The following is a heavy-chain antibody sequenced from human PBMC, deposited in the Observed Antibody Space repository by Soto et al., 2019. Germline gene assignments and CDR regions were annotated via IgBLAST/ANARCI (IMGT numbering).Heavy chain of an antibody. CDR3: ARDLGIAAAGPSDDY. D-gene: IGHD6-13*01. J-gene: IGHJ4*02. CDR2: IIPILGIA. Sequence: QVQLVQSGAEVKKPGSSVKVSCKASGGTFSSYTISWVRQAPGQGLEWMGRIIPILGIANYAQKFQGRVTITADKSTSTAYMELSSLRSEDTAVYYCARDLGIAAAGPSDDYWGQGTLVTVSS. CDR1: GGTFSSYT. V-gene: IGHV1-69*08.